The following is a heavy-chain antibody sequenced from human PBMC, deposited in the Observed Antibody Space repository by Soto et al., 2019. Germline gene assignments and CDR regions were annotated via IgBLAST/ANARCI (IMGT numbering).Heavy chain of an antibody. D-gene: IGHD3-22*01. J-gene: IGHJ4*02. Sequence: SETLSLTCTVSCDSISSSRYYWDWIRQPPGKGLEWIGNISYFGISYYNPSLESRVKISAESSNNKFSLTLSSVTAADTAVYYCATSVRMIVVLTGRVNSWGPGTLVTVSS. V-gene: IGHV4-39*01. CDR2: ISYFGIS. CDR1: CDSISSSRYY. CDR3: ATSVRMIVVLTGRVNS.